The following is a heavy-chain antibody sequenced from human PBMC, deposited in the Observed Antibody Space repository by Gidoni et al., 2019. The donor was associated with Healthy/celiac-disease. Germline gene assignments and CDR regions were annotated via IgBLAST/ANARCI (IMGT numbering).Heavy chain of an antibody. J-gene: IGHJ4*02. CDR1: GFTFSCYA. V-gene: IGHV3-23*01. Sequence: EVQLLESGGGLVQPGGSLRLSCAASGFTFSCYAMSWVRQAPGKGLGWVSAISGSGGSTYYADSVKGRFTISRDNSKNTLYLQMNSLRAEDTAVYYCAKGQKITMVRGVIDYWGQGTLVTVSS. D-gene: IGHD3-10*01. CDR3: AKGQKITMVRGVIDY. CDR2: ISGSGGST.